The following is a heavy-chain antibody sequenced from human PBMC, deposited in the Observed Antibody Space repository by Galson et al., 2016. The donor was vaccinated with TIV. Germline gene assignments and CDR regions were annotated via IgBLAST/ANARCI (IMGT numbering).Heavy chain of an antibody. CDR3: AKDRGYFEGFDH. V-gene: IGHV3-23*01. D-gene: IGHD6-25*01. CDR1: GFRFNEYE. J-gene: IGHJ4*02. Sequence: SLRLSCAASGFRFNEYEMSWVRQAPGKGLEWVSALSGGATNTYYSDSVKGRFTISRDNSQHKVVLEMDSLRVDDTAVYYCAKDRGYFEGFDHWGPGTLVTVSS. CDR2: LSGGATNT.